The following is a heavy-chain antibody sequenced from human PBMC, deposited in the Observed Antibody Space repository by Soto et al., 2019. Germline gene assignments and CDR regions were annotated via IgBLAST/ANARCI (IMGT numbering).Heavy chain of an antibody. CDR1: GFTFRSYA. D-gene: IGHD5-18*01. Sequence: QVQLVESGGGVVQPGRSLRLSCAASGFTFRSYAMHWVRQAPGKALEWVAVILSDENNKYYPDSVKGRFTISRDNAKNTLDLQVNSLRAEDTAIYYCARPLDTAMASKDNWLDPWGQGNLVTVS. J-gene: IGHJ5*02. CDR3: ARPLDTAMASKDNWLDP. V-gene: IGHV3-30*14. CDR2: ILSDENNK.